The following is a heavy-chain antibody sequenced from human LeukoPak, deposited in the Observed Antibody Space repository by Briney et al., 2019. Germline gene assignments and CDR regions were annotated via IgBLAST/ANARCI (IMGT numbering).Heavy chain of an antibody. CDR2: IYYSGST. CDR3: ARGGRYYYGNWFDP. J-gene: IGHJ5*02. V-gene: IGHV4-31*03. CDR1: GGSISSGGYY. Sequence: SETLSLTCTVSGGSISSGGYYWSWIRQHPGKGLEWIGYIYYSGSTYYNPSLKSRVTISADTSKNQFSLKLSPVTAADTAVYYCARGGRYYYGNWFDPWGQGTLVTVSS. D-gene: IGHD3-10*01.